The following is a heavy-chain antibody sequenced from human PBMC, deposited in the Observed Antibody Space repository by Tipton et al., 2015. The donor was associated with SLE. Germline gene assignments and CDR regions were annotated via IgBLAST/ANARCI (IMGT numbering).Heavy chain of an antibody. CDR3: ARVSTAPDAFDI. D-gene: IGHD2/OR15-2a*01. V-gene: IGHV3-33*01. CDR1: GFTFNNYG. Sequence: SLRLSCVASGFTFNNYGMHWVRQAPGKGLEGVAGIWYDESQKHYADSVQGRVSISRDNSKNTLYLQMNSLRAEDTAVYYCARVSTAPDAFDIWGQGTVVTVSS. J-gene: IGHJ3*02. CDR2: IWYDESQK.